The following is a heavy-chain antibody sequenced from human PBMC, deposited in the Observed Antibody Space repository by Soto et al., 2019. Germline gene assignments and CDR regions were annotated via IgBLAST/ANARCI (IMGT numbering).Heavy chain of an antibody. CDR3: ARGSDILTGWGYYYYYYGMDV. CDR1: GGSISSYY. CDR2: IYYSGST. J-gene: IGHJ6*02. Sequence: LSLTCTVSGGSISSYYWSWIRQPPGRGLEWIGYIYYSGSTNYNPSLKSRVTISVDTSKNQFSLKLSSVTAADTAVYYCARGSDILTGWGYYYYYYGMDVWGQGTTVTVSS. D-gene: IGHD3-9*01. V-gene: IGHV4-59*01.